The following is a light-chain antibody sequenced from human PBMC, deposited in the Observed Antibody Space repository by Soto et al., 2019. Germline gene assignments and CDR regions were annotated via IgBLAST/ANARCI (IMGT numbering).Light chain of an antibody. CDR1: SSDVGAYDY. J-gene: IGLJ1*01. CDR3: SSFAGSNNFPYV. CDR2: EIN. Sequence: SVLARPTSASGSPGQSVTISCTGTSSDVGAYDYVSWYQQHPGKAPKLMIYEINKRPSGVPDSFSGSKSGNTACLTVSGLQAEDEADYYCSSFAGSNNFPYVFGTGTKVNV. V-gene: IGLV2-8*01.